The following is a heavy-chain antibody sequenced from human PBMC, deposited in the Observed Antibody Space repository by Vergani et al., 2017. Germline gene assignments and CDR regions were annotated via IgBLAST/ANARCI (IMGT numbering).Heavy chain of an antibody. CDR2: ISSSSSYI. J-gene: IGHJ6*02. Sequence: EVQLVESGGGLVKPGGSLRLSCAASGFTFSSYSMNWVRQAPGKGLEWVSSISSSSSYIYYADSVKGRFTISRDNAKNSLYLQMNSLRAEDTAVYYCAREVGTSRITIFGVVHDYYGMDVWGQGTTVTVS. V-gene: IGHV3-21*01. CDR3: AREVGTSRITIFGVVHDYYGMDV. D-gene: IGHD3-3*01. CDR1: GFTFSSYS.